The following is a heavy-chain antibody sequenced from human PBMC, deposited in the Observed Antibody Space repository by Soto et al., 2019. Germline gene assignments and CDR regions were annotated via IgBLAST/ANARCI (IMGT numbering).Heavy chain of an antibody. J-gene: IGHJ6*02. Sequence: SVKVSCKASGGTFSSYTISWVRQAPGQGLEWMGRIIPILGIANYAQKFQGRVTITADKSTSTAYMELSSLRDEDAAVYYCARIKLVEWFFINVDVYDMDVWGQGTPVTVSS. D-gene: IGHD3-3*01. CDR3: ARIKLVEWFFINVDVYDMDV. V-gene: IGHV1-69*02. CDR1: GGTFSSYT. CDR2: IIPILGIA.